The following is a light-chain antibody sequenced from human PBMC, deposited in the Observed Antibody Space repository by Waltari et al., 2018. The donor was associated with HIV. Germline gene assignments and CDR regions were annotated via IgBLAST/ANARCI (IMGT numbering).Light chain of an antibody. CDR3: AAWDDSLSVL. V-gene: IGLV1-47*01. CDR2: RNN. Sequence: QSVLTQPPSASGTPGQRVTISCSGSSSNIGSNYVYWYQQLPGTAPKLLIYRNNQGPSGVPDRFSGSKSGTSASLAISGLRSEDEADYYCAAWDDSLSVLFGGGTKLTVL. CDR1: SSNIGSNY. J-gene: IGLJ2*01.